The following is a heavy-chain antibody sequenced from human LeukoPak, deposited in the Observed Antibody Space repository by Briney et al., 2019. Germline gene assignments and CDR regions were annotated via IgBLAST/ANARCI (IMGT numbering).Heavy chain of an antibody. Sequence: SETLSLTCAVYGASLNGHYWSWIRQPPGKGLEWIGQGSDVGGTKYNPSLKSRVTISADTSKNQFSLKLSSVTAADTAVYYCAQNGQSGFSFDPWGQGTLVTVSS. J-gene: IGHJ5*02. CDR3: AQNGQSGFSFDP. CDR1: GASLNGHY. D-gene: IGHD2-8*01. V-gene: IGHV4-34*01. CDR2: GSDVGGT.